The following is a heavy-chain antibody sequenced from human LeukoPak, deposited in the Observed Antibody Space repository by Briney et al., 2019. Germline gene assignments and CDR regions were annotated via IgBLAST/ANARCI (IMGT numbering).Heavy chain of an antibody. V-gene: IGHV1-18*01. CDR1: GYTFTSYG. J-gene: IGHJ6*02. Sequence: ASVKVSCKASGYTFTSYGISWVRQAPGQGLEWMGWISAYNGNTNYAQKLQGRVTMTTDTSTSTAYMELRSLRSDDTAVYYCARDFNYGDSRYGMDVWGQGTTVTVSS. D-gene: IGHD4-17*01. CDR3: ARDFNYGDSRYGMDV. CDR2: ISAYNGNT.